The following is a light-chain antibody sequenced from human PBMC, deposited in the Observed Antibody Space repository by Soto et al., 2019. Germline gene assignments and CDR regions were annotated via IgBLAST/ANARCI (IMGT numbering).Light chain of an antibody. Sequence: EIVLTQSPGTLSLSPGERATLSCRASQIVSSSSLAWYQQKPGQAPRLLIFGASTRAAGFPDRFSGSGSGTDFTLTISRLEPEDFAVYYCQQYGSSGTFGQGTKVAIK. J-gene: IGKJ1*01. CDR1: QIVSSSS. CDR2: GAS. V-gene: IGKV3-20*01. CDR3: QQYGSSGT.